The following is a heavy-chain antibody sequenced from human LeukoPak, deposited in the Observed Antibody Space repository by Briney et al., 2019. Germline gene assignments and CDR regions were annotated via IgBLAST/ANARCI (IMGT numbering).Heavy chain of an antibody. Sequence: PSETLSLTCTVSGGSISSYYWSWIRQPPGKGLEWIGYIYYSGSTNYKSSLKSRVTISVDTSKNQFSLKLSSVTAADTAVYYCARTTEGGYSYGYLYYYYMDVWGKGTTVTISS. CDR1: GGSISSYY. CDR3: ARTTEGGYSYGYLYYYYMDV. D-gene: IGHD5-18*01. CDR2: IYYSGST. J-gene: IGHJ6*03. V-gene: IGHV4-59*01.